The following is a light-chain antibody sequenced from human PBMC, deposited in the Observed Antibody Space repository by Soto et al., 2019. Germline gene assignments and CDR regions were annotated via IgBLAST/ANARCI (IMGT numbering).Light chain of an antibody. J-gene: IGLJ1*01. CDR3: GTWDSSLSANV. CDR1: SSDVGGYNY. V-gene: IGLV1-51*01. CDR2: DNN. Sequence: QSALTQPASVSGSPGQSITISCTGTSSDVGGYNYVSWYQQLPGTAPKLLIYDNNQRPSGIPDRFSASKSGTLATLGITGLQTGDDADYYCGTWDSSLSANVFGTGTKLTVL.